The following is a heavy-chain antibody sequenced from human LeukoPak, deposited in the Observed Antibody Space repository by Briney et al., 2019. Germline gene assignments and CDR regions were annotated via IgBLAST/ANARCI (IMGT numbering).Heavy chain of an antibody. J-gene: IGHJ4*02. Sequence: PGGSLRLSCAASGFTLSSYGMHWVRQAPGKGLEWVAFIRYDGSNKYYADSVKGRFTISRDNSKNTLYLQMNSLRAEDTAVYYCAKPPSGGYSYGIDYWGQGTLVTVSS. CDR1: GFTLSSYG. D-gene: IGHD5-18*01. CDR3: AKPPSGGYSYGIDY. V-gene: IGHV3-30*02. CDR2: IRYDGSNK.